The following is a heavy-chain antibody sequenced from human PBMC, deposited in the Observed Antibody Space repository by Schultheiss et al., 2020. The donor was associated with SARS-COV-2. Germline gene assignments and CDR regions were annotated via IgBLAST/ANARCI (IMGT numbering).Heavy chain of an antibody. Sequence: SETLSLTCTVSGASISSGGYYWGCIRQPPGKGLKWIGDINHSGSTNYNPSLKSRVTISVDTSKNQFSLKLTSVTAADTAMYYCTRYYYDGTGDNWFDPWGQGTLVTVSS. CDR2: INHSGST. J-gene: IGHJ5*02. V-gene: IGHV4-30-4*01. CDR1: GASISSGGYY. D-gene: IGHD3-22*01. CDR3: TRYYYDGTGDNWFDP.